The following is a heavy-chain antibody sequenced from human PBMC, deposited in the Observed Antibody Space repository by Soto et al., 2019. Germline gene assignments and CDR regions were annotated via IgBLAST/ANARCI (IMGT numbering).Heavy chain of an antibody. J-gene: IGHJ2*01. D-gene: IGHD6-19*01. V-gene: IGHV3-23*01. CDR2: ISGSGGST. CDR1: GFTFSSYP. CDR3: AKGGRQWQDWYFDL. Sequence: EVQLLESGGGLVQPGGSLRLSCAASGFTFSSYPMSWVRQAPGKGLEWVSAISGSGGSTYYADSVKGRFTISRDNSKNSLYLQMNSLRAEDTAVYYCAKGGRQWQDWYFDLWGRGTLVTVSS.